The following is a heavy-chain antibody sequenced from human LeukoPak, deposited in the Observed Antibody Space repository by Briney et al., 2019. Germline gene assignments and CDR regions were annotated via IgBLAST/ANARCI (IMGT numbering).Heavy chain of an antibody. CDR2: IYYSGST. Sequence: PSETLSLTCTVSGGSISSSSYYWGWIRQLPGKGLEWIGSIYYSGSTYYNPSLKSRVTISVDTSKNQFSLKLSSVTAADTAVYYCARDSVTFGGVIAEIYYFDYWGQGTLVTVSS. V-gene: IGHV4-39*07. CDR3: ARDSVTFGGVIAEIYYFDY. D-gene: IGHD3-16*02. CDR1: GGSISSSSYY. J-gene: IGHJ4*02.